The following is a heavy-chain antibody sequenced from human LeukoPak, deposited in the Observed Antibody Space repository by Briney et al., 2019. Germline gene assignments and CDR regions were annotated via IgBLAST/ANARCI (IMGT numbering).Heavy chain of an antibody. CDR1: GFTFRSYG. V-gene: IGHV3-33*01. J-gene: IGHJ6*03. CDR3: ARQLLEDSSSWYKSYYYYMDV. D-gene: IGHD6-13*01. Sequence: PGGSLRLSCAASGFTFRSYGMHWVRQAPGKGLEWVAVIWYDGSTQYYGDSVKGRFTISKDNFKNTLYLQVNRLRAEDTAVYYCARQLLEDSSSWYKSYYYYMDVWGKGTTVTVSS. CDR2: IWYDGSTQ.